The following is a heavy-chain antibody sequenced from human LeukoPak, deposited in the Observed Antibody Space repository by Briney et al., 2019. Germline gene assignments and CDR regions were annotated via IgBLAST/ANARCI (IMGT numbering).Heavy chain of an antibody. J-gene: IGHJ6*02. V-gene: IGHV3-30*18. D-gene: IGHD6-19*01. Sequence: GGSLRLSCAASGFTFSSYGMHWVRQAPGKGLERVAVISYDGSNKYYADSVKGRFTISRDNSKNTLYLQMNSLRAEDTAVYYCAKASTWRAVAGPYYYYYYGMDVWGQGTTVTVSS. CDR3: AKASTWRAVAGPYYYYYYGMDV. CDR2: ISYDGSNK. CDR1: GFTFSSYG.